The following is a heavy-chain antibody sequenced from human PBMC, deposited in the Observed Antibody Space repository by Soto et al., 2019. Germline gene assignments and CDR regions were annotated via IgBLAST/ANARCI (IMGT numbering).Heavy chain of an antibody. Sequence: QVQLVQSGAEVKKPGASVKVSCKASDYTFTSYGISWVRQAPGQGLEWMGWISTSIGNTNYAQKFQGRVNMNTDTSTNTAYMELRILTSDDTGVYYCARPSTVFGDVTGWFEPWGQGTLVTVSS. CDR2: ISTSIGNT. CDR3: ARPSTVFGDVTGWFEP. CDR1: DYTFTSYG. J-gene: IGHJ5*02. V-gene: IGHV1-18*01. D-gene: IGHD3-3*01.